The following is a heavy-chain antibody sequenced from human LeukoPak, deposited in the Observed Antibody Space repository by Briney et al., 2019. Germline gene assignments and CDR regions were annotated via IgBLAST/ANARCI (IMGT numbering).Heavy chain of an antibody. D-gene: IGHD2-2*01. Sequence: ASVKVSCKASGYTFTSYAMHWVRQAPGQRLEWMGWINAGNGNTKYSQEFQGRVTITRDTSASTAYMELSSLRSEDMAVYYCARACSSTSCYAHDAFDIWGQGTMVTVSS. CDR3: ARACSSTSCYAHDAFDI. V-gene: IGHV1-3*03. CDR2: INAGNGNT. J-gene: IGHJ3*02. CDR1: GYTFTSYA.